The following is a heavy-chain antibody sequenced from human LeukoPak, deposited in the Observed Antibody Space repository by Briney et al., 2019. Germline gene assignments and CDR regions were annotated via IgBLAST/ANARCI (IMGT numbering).Heavy chain of an antibody. CDR2: IIPIFGTA. J-gene: IGHJ5*02. CDR1: GGTFISYA. Sequence: SVKVSCKASGGTFISYAISWVRQAQGQGREWRGGIIPIFGTANYAQKFQGRDTINTDESTSTAYPELSSLRSEDTAVYYCARGGVGASSPWFDPWGQGTLVTVSS. D-gene: IGHD1-26*01. CDR3: ARGGVGASSPWFDP. V-gene: IGHV1-69*05.